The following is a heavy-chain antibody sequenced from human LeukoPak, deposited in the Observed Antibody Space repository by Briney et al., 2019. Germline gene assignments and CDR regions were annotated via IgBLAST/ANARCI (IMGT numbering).Heavy chain of an antibody. V-gene: IGHV4-30-4*07. J-gene: IGHJ4*02. D-gene: IGHD1-26*01. Sequence: SETLSLTCAVSGGSISSGGYSWSWIRQPPGKGLEWIGYIYYSGSTYYNPSLKSRVTISVDTSKNQFSLKLRSVTAADTAVYYCARSVRRGFNFDYWGQGTLVTVSS. CDR3: ARSVRRGFNFDY. CDR2: IYYSGST. CDR1: GGSISSGGYS.